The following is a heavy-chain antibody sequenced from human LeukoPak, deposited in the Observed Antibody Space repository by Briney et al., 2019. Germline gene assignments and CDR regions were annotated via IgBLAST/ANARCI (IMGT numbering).Heavy chain of an antibody. D-gene: IGHD3-9*01. Sequence: GGSLRLSCAASGFTSSSYEMNWVRQAPGKGLEWVSYISSSGSTIYYADPVKGRFTISRDNAKNSLYLQMNSLRAEDTAVYYCAGEEVLRYFDWSPRAFDYWGQGTLVTVSS. V-gene: IGHV3-48*03. CDR2: ISSSGSTI. CDR3: AGEEVLRYFDWSPRAFDY. J-gene: IGHJ4*02. CDR1: GFTSSSYE.